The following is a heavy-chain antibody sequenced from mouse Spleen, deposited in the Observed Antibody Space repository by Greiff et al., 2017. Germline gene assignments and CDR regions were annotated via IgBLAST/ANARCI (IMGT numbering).Heavy chain of an antibody. CDR3: ARHVGYGSFYYAMDY. V-gene: IGHV5-9-3*01. J-gene: IGHJ4*01. Sequence: EVQLVESGGGLVKLGGSLKLSCAASGFTFSSYAMSWVRQTPEKRLEWVATISSGGGNTYYPDSVKGRFTISRDNAKNTLYLQMSSLKSEDTAMYYCARHVGYGSFYYAMDYWGQGTSVTVSS. D-gene: IGHD1-1*01. CDR2: ISSGGGNT. CDR1: GFTFSSYA.